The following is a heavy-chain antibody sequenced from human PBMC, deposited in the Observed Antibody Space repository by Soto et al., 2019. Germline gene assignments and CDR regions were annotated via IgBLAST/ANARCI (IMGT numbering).Heavy chain of an antibody. CDR2: ISYDVSNK. Sequence: PGGSLRLSCAASGFTFSIYGMHWFRQAPGKGLEWVAVISYDVSNKYYADSVKCRFTISRDNSKNTLYLQMNSLRAEDTAVYYCAKDFYLVVPAAIPNYYYYYMDVWGKGTTVTFSS. CDR3: AKDFYLVVPAAIPNYYYYYMDV. J-gene: IGHJ6*03. V-gene: IGHV3-30*18. CDR1: GFTFSIYG. D-gene: IGHD2-2*02.